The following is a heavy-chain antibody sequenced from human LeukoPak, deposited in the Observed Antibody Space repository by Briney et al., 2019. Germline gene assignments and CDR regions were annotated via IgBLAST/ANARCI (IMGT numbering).Heavy chain of an antibody. CDR1: GGSISSGDYY. CDR2: IYYSGST. V-gene: IGHV4-30-4*01. D-gene: IGHD3-16*01. CDR3: ARGPDLYYFDY. Sequence: SETLSLTCTVSGGSISSGDYYWSWIRQPPGKGLEWIGYIYYSGSTYYNPSLKSRVTISVDTSKNQFSLKLSSVTAADTAVYYCARGPDLYYFDYWGQGTLVTVSS. J-gene: IGHJ4*02.